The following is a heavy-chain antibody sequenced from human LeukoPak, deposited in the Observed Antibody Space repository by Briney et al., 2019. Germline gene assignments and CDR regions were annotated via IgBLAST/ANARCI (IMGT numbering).Heavy chain of an antibody. D-gene: IGHD3-3*01. V-gene: IGHV3-15*01. CDR2: LKSKTDGGTT. J-gene: IGHJ4*02. Sequence: GGSLRLSCAASGFTFSNTWMSWVRQAPGKGLEWVARLKSKTDGGTTDYAAPVKGRFTISRDDSINTLWLQMNSLKTEDTAVYYCTTDEWNWGQGTLVTVSS. CDR3: TTDEWN. CDR1: GFTFSNTW.